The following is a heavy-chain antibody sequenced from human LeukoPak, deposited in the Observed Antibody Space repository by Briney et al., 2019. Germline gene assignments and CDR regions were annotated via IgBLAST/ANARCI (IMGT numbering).Heavy chain of an antibody. CDR1: GFTFSSYT. CDR2: VSSSGGST. V-gene: IGHV3-23*01. CDR3: AKGLVCCGSYYDY. J-gene: IGHJ4*02. D-gene: IGHD3-16*01. Sequence: GGSLRLSCAASGFTFSSYTMSWVRQAPGKGLEWVSAVSSSGGSTYYADSVKGRFTISRDNSKNTLYLQMNSLRAEDTAVYYCAKGLVCCGSYYDYWGQGTLVTVSS.